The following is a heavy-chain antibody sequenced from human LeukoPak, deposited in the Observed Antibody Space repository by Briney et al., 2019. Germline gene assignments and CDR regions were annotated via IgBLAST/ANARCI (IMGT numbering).Heavy chain of an antibody. CDR2: IYYSGST. J-gene: IGHJ4*02. CDR3: ARHLSYGDHRYFDY. CDR1: GGSISSYY. Sequence: SGTLSLTCTVSGGSISSYYWSWIRQPPGKGLEWIGYIYYSGSTNYNPSLKSRVTISVDTSKNQFSLKLSSVTAADTAVYYCARHLSYGDHRYFDYWGQGTLVTVSS. D-gene: IGHD4-17*01. V-gene: IGHV4-59*01.